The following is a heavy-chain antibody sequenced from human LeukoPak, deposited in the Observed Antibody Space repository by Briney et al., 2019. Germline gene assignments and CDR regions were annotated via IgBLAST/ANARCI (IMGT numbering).Heavy chain of an antibody. CDR1: GFTVSNNY. J-gene: IGHJ5*02. D-gene: IGHD3-22*01. CDR3: ARDYYGP. CDR2: IYSRGST. V-gene: IGHV3-66*03. Sequence: GGSLRLSCAASGFTVSNNYMRWVRQAPGKGLEWVSSIYSRGSTSYEDSVKGRFTISRDNSKNTLFLQMNSLRVEDTAVYYCARDYYGPWGQGTLVTVSS.